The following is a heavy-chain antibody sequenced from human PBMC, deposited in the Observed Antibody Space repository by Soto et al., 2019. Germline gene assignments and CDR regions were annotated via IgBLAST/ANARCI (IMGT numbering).Heavy chain of an antibody. V-gene: IGHV1-46*01. Sequence: QVQLVQSGAEVKKPGASVKVSCKASGYTFTSYYMHWVRQAPGQGLEWMGIINPSGGSTSYAQKCQGRLTMTRDTSTSTVYMEPSSLRSEETAVYTCARDRSGSIKVVVMDDSWFDPWGQGTLVTVSS. J-gene: IGHJ5*02. CDR2: INPSGGST. CDR1: GYTFTSYY. CDR3: ARDRSGSIKVVVMDDSWFDP. D-gene: IGHD3-22*01.